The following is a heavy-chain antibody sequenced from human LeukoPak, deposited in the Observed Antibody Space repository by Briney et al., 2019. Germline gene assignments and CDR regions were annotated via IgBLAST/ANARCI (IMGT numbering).Heavy chain of an antibody. Sequence: GGSLRLSCAASGFTFSTYWMQWVRQAPGKGLVWVSHINSDGSSTTYADSVKGRFTTSRDNAKNTLYLQMNSLRAEDTAVYYCERDNYGVDYWGQGTLVTVSS. J-gene: IGHJ4*02. V-gene: IGHV3-74*03. D-gene: IGHD3-16*01. CDR3: ERDNYGVDY. CDR2: INSDGSST. CDR1: GFTFSTYW.